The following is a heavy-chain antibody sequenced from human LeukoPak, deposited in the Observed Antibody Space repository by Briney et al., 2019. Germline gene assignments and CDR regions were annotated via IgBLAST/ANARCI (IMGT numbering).Heavy chain of an antibody. J-gene: IGHJ4*02. CDR2: INHSGST. D-gene: IGHD5-24*01. Sequence: SETLSLTCAVYGGSFSGYYWSWIRQPPGEGLEWIGEINHSGSTNYNPSLKSRVTISVDTSKNQFSLKLSSVTAADTAVYYCARRGDRWLQFFRYFDYWGQGTLVTVSS. V-gene: IGHV4-34*01. CDR3: ARRGDRWLQFFRYFDY. CDR1: GGSFSGYY.